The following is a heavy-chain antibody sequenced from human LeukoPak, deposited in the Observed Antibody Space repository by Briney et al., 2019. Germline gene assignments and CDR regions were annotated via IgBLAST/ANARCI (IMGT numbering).Heavy chain of an antibody. D-gene: IGHD5-18*01. J-gene: IGHJ4*02. CDR3: ARSRGYSYAHDF. CDR2: IYYSGST. CDR1: GGSISFYY. Sequence: PSETLSLTCTVSGGSISFYYWNWIRQPPGKGLEWIGYIYYSGSTNYNPSLKSRVTISVDTSENQFSLKLISVTAADAAVYYCARSRGYSYAHDFWGRGTLVTVSS. V-gene: IGHV4-59*08.